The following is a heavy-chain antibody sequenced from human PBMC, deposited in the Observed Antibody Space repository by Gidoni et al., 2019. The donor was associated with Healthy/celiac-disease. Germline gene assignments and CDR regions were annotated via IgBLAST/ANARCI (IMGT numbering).Heavy chain of an antibody. CDR1: GGSFRGYY. Sequence: QVQLQQWGAGLLKPSETLSLTCAVYGGSFRGYYLSWIRQPPGKGLEWIGEINHRGSTNYNPSLKSRVTISVDTSKNQFSLKLSSVTAADTAVYYCASTRYDSSGYYIQDYWGQGTLVTVSS. CDR3: ASTRYDSSGYYIQDY. D-gene: IGHD3-22*01. J-gene: IGHJ4*02. V-gene: IGHV4-34*01. CDR2: INHRGST.